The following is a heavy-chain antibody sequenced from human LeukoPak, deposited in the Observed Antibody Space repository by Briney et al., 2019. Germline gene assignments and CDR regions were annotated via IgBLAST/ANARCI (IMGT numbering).Heavy chain of an antibody. J-gene: IGHJ5*02. D-gene: IGHD5-12*01. CDR3: ARDLGYSGFDWAP. CDR2: ISSSGNT. CDR1: GYSISSGYY. Sequence: SETLSLTCTVSGYSISSGYYWGWIRQPPGKRLEWVGSISSSGNTYYNPTLKSRVTISVDTSKNLFSLNLTSVTAADAAVYYCARDLGYSGFDWAPWGQGTLVTVSS. V-gene: IGHV4-38-2*02.